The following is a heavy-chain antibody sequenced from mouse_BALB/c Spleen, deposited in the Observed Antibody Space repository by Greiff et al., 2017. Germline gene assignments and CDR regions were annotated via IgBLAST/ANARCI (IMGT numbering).Heavy chain of an antibody. D-gene: IGHD2-3*01. CDR2: ISSGGST. CDR3: ARGDGYSSSMDY. V-gene: IGHV5-6-5*01. Sequence: DVKLVESGGGLVKPGGSLKLSCAASGFTFSSYAMSWVRQTPEKRLEWVASISSGGSTYYPDSVKGRFTISRDNARNILYLQMSSLRSEDTAMYYCARGDGYSSSMDYWGQGTSVTVSS. J-gene: IGHJ4*01. CDR1: GFTFSSYA.